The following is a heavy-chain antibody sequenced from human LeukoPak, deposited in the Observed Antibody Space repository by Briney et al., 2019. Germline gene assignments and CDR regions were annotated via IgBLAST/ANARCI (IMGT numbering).Heavy chain of an antibody. CDR1: GFTFSSYA. V-gene: IGHV3-23*01. CDR2: ISPSGGDT. D-gene: IGHD3-3*01. J-gene: IGHJ4*01. CDR3: AKCCSGYHDYFDF. Sequence: GGSLRLSCAASGFTFSSYAMSWVRQAPGKGLDWVSAISPSGGDTYYVDSVRGRFTMSRDNSKNTLYLQMSSLRAEDTAVYYCAKCCSGYHDYFDFWGHGTLVTVSS.